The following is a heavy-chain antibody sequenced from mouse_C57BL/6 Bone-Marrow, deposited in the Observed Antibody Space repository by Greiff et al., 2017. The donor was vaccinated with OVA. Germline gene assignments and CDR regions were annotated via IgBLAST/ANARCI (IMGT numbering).Heavy chain of an antibody. CDR2: IYPGSGST. CDR3: ARFIYYYGSSDDWYFDV. D-gene: IGHD1-1*01. CDR1: GYTFTSYW. J-gene: IGHJ1*03. V-gene: IGHV1-55*01. Sequence: QVQLQQPGAELVKPGASVKMSCKASGYTFTSYWITWVKQRPGQGLEWIGDIYPGSGSTNYNEKFKSKATLTVDTSSSTAYMQLSSLTSEDSAVYYCARFIYYYGSSDDWYFDVWGTGTTVTVSS.